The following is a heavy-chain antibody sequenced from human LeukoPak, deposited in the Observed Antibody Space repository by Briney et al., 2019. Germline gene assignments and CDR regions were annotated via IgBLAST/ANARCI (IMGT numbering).Heavy chain of an antibody. J-gene: IGHJ4*02. D-gene: IGHD1-1*01. CDR2: ISGSGGST. V-gene: IGHV3-23*01. Sequence: GGSLRLSCAASGFTFSSYAMSWVRQAPGKGLEWVSAISGSGGSTYYAGSVKGRFTISRDTFKNTLFLQMNSLRAEDTAIYYCAKRDDSFFDYWGQGTLVTVSS. CDR3: AKRDDSFFDY. CDR1: GFTFSSYA.